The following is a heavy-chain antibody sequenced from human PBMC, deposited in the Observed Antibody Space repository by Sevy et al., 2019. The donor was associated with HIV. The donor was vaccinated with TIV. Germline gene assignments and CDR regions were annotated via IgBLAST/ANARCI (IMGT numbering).Heavy chain of an antibody. CDR2: ITWNGDNI. J-gene: IGHJ3*01. Sequence: GGSLRLSCAASGFSFDDYTMNWVRQAPGKGLEWVSGITWNGDNIVYAESVKGRFTVSRDNDKTSLFLQMDSLRAEDPAGYYCARDRRGYFHKSGYLISDAFDVWGQGTLVTVSS. CDR1: GFSFDDYT. D-gene: IGHD5-12*01. V-gene: IGHV3-20*04. CDR3: ARDRRGYFHKSGYLISDAFDV.